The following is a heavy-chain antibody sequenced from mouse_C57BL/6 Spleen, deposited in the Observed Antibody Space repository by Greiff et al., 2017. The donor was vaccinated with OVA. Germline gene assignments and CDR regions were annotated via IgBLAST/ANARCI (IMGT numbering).Heavy chain of an antibody. D-gene: IGHD1-1*01. CDR2: IDPETGGT. J-gene: IGHJ4*01. CDR1: GYTFTDYE. V-gene: IGHV1-15*01. Sequence: QVQLKESGAELVRPGASVTLSCKASGYTFTDYEMHWVKQTPVHGLEWIGAIDPETGGTAYNQKFKGKAILTADKSSSTAYMELRSLTSEDSAVYYGTRPITTVAYAMDYWGQGTSVTVSS. CDR3: TRPITTVAYAMDY.